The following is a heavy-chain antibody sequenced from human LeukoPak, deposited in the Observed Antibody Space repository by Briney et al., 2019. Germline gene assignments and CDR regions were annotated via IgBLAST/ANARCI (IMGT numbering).Heavy chain of an antibody. V-gene: IGHV3-7*01. J-gene: IGHJ3*02. Sequence: PGGSLRLSCAASGVSISSYWMTWLRQAPGKGLGWVANIRGDESRKYYLDSVTGRFTISRDNAKNSLYLQMNSLRAEDTAVYYCARDANYHVSSDYYDAFDIWGQGTMVTVSS. D-gene: IGHD3-22*01. CDR1: GVSISSYW. CDR3: ARDANYHVSSDYYDAFDI. CDR2: IRGDESRK.